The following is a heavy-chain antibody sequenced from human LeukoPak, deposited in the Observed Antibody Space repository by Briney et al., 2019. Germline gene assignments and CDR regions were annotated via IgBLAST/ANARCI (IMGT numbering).Heavy chain of an antibody. CDR2: ISGSGGST. CDR1: GFTFSSYD. D-gene: IGHD1-26*01. V-gene: IGHV3-23*01. CDR3: AKEVEWELPSFNYFDY. Sequence: GGSLRFSCAASGFTFSSYDMSWVRQAPGKGLEWVSAISGSGGSTYYADSVKGRFTISRDNSKNTLYLQMNSLRAEDTAVYYCAKEVEWELPSFNYFDYWGQGTLVTVSS. J-gene: IGHJ4*02.